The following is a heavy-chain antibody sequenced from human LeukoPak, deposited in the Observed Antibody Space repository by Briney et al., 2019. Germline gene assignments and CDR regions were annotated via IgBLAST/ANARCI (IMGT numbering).Heavy chain of an antibody. CDR2: IYPGDSDT. CDR1: GYSFTSYW. V-gene: IGHV5-51*01. D-gene: IGHD6-13*01. Sequence: GESLKILCKGSGYSFTSYWIGWVRQMPGKGLEGMGIIYPGDSDTRYSPSFQGQVTTSADKSISTAYPQWSSLKASDTAMYYCARLSGVDQQLVNWFDPRGEGNLVTVSS. CDR3: ARLSGVDQQLVNWFDP. J-gene: IGHJ5*02.